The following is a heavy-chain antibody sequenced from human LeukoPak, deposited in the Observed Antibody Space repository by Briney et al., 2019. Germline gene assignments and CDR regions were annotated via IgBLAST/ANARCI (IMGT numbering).Heavy chain of an antibody. J-gene: IGHJ6*02. CDR1: GFTFSSYG. CDR3: ARDSYYYGSGTYYGMDV. Sequence: GGSLRLSCAASGFTFSSYGMHWVRQAPGKGLEWVAVIWYDGSNKYYADSVKGRFTISRDNSKNTLYLQMNSLRAEDTAVYYCARDSYYYGSGTYYGMDVWGQGTTVTVSS. D-gene: IGHD3-10*01. CDR2: IWYDGSNK. V-gene: IGHV3-33*01.